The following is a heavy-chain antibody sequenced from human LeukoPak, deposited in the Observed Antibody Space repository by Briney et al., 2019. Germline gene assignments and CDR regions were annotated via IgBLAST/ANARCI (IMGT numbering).Heavy chain of an antibody. D-gene: IGHD3-10*01. Sequence: GGSLRLSCVASGFTFSSYGMSWVRQAPGKGLEWVSAISGSGGSTYYADSVKGRFTISRDNSKNTLYLQMNSLRAEDTAVYYCARAGRGATAQPKQLLLWFGELNDAFDIWGQGTMVTVSS. CDR1: GFTFSSYG. V-gene: IGHV3-23*01. J-gene: IGHJ3*02. CDR2: ISGSGGST. CDR3: ARAGRGATAQPKQLLLWFGELNDAFDI.